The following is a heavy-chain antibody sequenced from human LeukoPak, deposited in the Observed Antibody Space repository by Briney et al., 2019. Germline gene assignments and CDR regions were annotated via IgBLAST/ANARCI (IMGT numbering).Heavy chain of an antibody. CDR3: ARDLRGYSYGSNYYYYYGMDV. V-gene: IGHV4-61*02. D-gene: IGHD5-18*01. Sequence: PSETLSLTCTVSGGSISSGSYYWSWIRQPAGKGLEWIGRIYTSGSTNYNPSLKSRVTISVDTSKNQFSLKLSSVTAADTAVYYCARDLRGYSYGSNYYYYYGMDVWSQGTTVTVSS. CDR2: IYTSGST. CDR1: GGSISSGSYY. J-gene: IGHJ6*02.